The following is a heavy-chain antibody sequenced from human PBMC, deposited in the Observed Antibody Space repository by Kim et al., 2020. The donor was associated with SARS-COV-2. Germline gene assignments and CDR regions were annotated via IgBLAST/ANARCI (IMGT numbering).Heavy chain of an antibody. V-gene: IGHV3-23*01. CDR3: AKDLLYSGFYFDY. D-gene: IGHD1-26*01. J-gene: IGHJ4*02. Sequence: YADSVKGRFTISRDNSKNTLYLQMNSLRAEDTAVYYCAKDLLYSGFYFDYWGQGTLVTVSS.